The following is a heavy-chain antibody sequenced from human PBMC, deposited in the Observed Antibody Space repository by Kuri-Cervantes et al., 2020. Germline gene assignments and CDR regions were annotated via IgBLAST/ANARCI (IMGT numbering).Heavy chain of an antibody. CDR3: AREVYSGSYLGWFDP. V-gene: IGHV3-23*01. D-gene: IGHD1-26*01. CDR1: EFPFSDFA. CDR2: ISAAFSDT. J-gene: IGHJ5*02. Sequence: GRSLRLSCATSEFPFSDFAMAWVRQAPGKGLEWVAGISAAFSDTYYRDSVKGRFTISRDNSKNMLYLQMNSLRAEDTAVYYCAREVYSGSYLGWFDPWGQGTLVTVSS.